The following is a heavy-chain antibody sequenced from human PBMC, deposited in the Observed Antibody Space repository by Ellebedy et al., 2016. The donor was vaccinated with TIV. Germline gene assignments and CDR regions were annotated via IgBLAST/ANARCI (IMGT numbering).Heavy chain of an antibody. CDR2: TSYDGAIN. J-gene: IGHJ4*02. D-gene: IGHD5-24*01. CDR1: GFIFSSTA. V-gene: IGHV3-30-3*01. CDR3: ARGGLPDRRDGYLAY. Sequence: GESLKISCTASGFIFSSTAMYWVRQAPGKGLEWVAVTSYDGAINYYADSVKGRFTISRDNSKNTLYLQMNSLGAEDTTVYHCARGGLPDRRDGYLAYWGQGTLVTVSS.